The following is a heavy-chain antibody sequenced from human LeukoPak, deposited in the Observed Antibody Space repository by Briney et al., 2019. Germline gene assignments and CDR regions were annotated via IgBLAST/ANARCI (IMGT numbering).Heavy chain of an antibody. CDR3: ARGSLMYCSSTGCYQFRH. J-gene: IGHJ1*01. Sequence: SETLSLTCAVYGGSFSGYYWSWIRQPPGKGLEWIGEINHSGSTNYNPSLKSRVTISVDTSKNQFSLKLSSVTAADTAVYYCARGSLMYCSSTGCYQFRHWGQGTLVTVSS. D-gene: IGHD2-2*01. V-gene: IGHV4-34*01. CDR1: GGSFSGYY. CDR2: INHSGST.